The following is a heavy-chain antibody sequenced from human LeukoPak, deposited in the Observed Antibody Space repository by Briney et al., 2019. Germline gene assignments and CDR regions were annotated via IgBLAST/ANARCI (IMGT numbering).Heavy chain of an antibody. J-gene: IGHJ6*03. CDR1: GYTFTSYY. V-gene: IGHV1-46*01. CDR2: INPSGGST. D-gene: IGHD6-13*01. CDR3: ARDLGAAAGPSYYYYYMDV. Sequence: ASVKVSCKASGYTFTSYYMHWVRQAPGQGLEWMGIINPSGGSTSYAQKFQGRVTMTRDMSTSTVYMELSSLRSEDTAVYYCARDLGAAAGPSYYYYYMDVWGKGTTVTVSS.